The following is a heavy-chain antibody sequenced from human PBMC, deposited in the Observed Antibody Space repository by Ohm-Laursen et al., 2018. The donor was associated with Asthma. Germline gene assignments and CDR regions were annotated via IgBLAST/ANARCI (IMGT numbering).Heavy chain of an antibody. CDR3: ARGNLEGLL. CDR2: LFPDGRRT. J-gene: IGHJ4*02. V-gene: IGHV3-74*01. CDR1: GFTLGDYF. D-gene: IGHD3-10*01. Sequence: SLRLSCAASGFTLGDYFMHWVRQGPGEGLHWISHLFPDGRRTNYAAAVRGRFTISRDDAQITLYLQMNSLTVADTAVYYCARGNLEGLLWGQGTLVTVSS.